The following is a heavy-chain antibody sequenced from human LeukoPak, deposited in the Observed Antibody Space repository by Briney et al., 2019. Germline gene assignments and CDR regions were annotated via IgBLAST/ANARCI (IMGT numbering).Heavy chain of an antibody. CDR1: GYTFTGYY. CDR2: INPNSGGT. CDR3: ARDKLAPTKTMHYYYYYGMDV. D-gene: IGHD1-1*01. V-gene: IGHV1-2*02. Sequence: GASVKVSCKASGYTFTGYYMHWVRQAPGQGLEWMGWINPNSGGTNYAQKFQGRVTMTRDTSISTAYMELSRLRSDDTAVYYCARDKLAPTKTMHYYYYYGMDVWGQGTTVTVSS. J-gene: IGHJ6*02.